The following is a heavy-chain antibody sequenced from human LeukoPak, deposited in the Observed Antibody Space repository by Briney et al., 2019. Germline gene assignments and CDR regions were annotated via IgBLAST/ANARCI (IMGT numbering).Heavy chain of an antibody. CDR2: IIPIFGIA. V-gene: IGHV1-69*04. Sequence: GASVKVSCKASGGTFSSYAISWVRQAPGQGLEWMGRIIPIFGIANYAQKFQGRVTMTRDTSTSTVYMELSSLRSEDTAVYYCAREQQLVQGFDYWGQGTLVTVPS. CDR3: AREQQLVQGFDY. J-gene: IGHJ4*02. D-gene: IGHD6-13*01. CDR1: GGTFSSYA.